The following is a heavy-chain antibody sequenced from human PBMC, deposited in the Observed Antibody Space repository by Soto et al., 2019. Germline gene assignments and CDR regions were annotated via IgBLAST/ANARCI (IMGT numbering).Heavy chain of an antibody. Sequence: SETLSLTCTVSGVSIHNSHSFWAWIRQPPGKGLEFIGSVYYSGGSHYNPSLKGRVTISVDMSNNQVSLRVNSVTAADTAVYYCGRVVEGATRHTDSDSWGQGMLVTVSS. CDR2: VYYSGGS. V-gene: IGHV4-39*02. D-gene: IGHD2-15*01. CDR3: GRVVEGATRHTDSDS. J-gene: IGHJ5*02. CDR1: GVSIHNSHSF.